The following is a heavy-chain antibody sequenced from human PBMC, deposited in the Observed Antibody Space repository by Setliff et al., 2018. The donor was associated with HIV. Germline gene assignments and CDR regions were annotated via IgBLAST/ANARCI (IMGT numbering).Heavy chain of an antibody. CDR1: GGSINSYY. CDR2: IYYDGSTNFNPAT. Sequence: TLSLTCTVSGGSINSYYWSWIRQPPGKGLEWIGYIYYDGSTNFNPATNYNPSLKSRVTISLDTSKNHFSLRLSSVTAADTAVYYCARAPYVSGSFGWFDPWGQGTLVTVSS. V-gene: IGHV4-59*12. D-gene: IGHD3-10*01. CDR3: ARAPYVSGSFGWFDP. J-gene: IGHJ5*02.